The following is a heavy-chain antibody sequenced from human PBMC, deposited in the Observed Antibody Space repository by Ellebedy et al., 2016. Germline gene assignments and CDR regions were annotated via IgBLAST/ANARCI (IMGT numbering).Heavy chain of an antibody. D-gene: IGHD3-10*01. CDR3: ARVGGSGSS. CDR1: GFTFSSYS. Sequence: GESLKISXAASGFTFSSYSMNWVRQAPGKGLEWVSYISSSSSTIYYADSVKGRFTISRDNAKNSLYLQMNSLRAEDTAVYYCARVGGSGSSWGQGTLVTVSS. J-gene: IGHJ5*02. CDR2: ISSSSSTI. V-gene: IGHV3-48*01.